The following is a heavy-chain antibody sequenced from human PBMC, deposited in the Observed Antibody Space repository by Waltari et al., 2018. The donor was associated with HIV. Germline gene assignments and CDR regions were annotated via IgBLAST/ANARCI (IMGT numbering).Heavy chain of an antibody. CDR1: GGSISSSSYY. CDR3: ASSRSWYSSSPFQY. V-gene: IGHV4-39*01. Sequence: QLQLQESGPGLVKPSETLSLTCTVSGGSISSSSYYWGWIRQPPGKGLEWIGSIYYSGSTYYNPSLKSRVTISVDTSKNQFSLKLSSVTAADTAVYYCASSRSWYSSSPFQYWGQGTLVTVSS. J-gene: IGHJ4*02. D-gene: IGHD6-13*01. CDR2: IYYSGST.